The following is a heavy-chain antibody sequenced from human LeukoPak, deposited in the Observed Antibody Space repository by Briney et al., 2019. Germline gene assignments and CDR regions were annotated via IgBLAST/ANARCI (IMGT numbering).Heavy chain of an antibody. Sequence: ASVKVSCNASGSTFTDYYMHWVRQAPGQGLEWMGRINPNNGGTDFAQKFQGRVTMTRDTSISTAYMELSRLRSDDTAVYYCASSAGDTAMVRGSGGDVWGKGTTVTVSS. D-gene: IGHD5-18*01. CDR2: INPNNGGT. CDR3: ASSAGDTAMVRGSGGDV. V-gene: IGHV1-2*06. CDR1: GSTFTDYY. J-gene: IGHJ6*04.